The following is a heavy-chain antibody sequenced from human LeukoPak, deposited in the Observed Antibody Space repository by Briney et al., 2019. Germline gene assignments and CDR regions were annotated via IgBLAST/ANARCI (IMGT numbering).Heavy chain of an antibody. Sequence: ASVKVSCKVSGYTLTELSIHWVRQAPGKGLEWMGGFDPEVGETIYAQKFQGRVTVTEDTSTDTAYMELSSLRSGDTAVYYCATVLAVAGGTFDYWGQGALVSVSS. D-gene: IGHD3-16*01. J-gene: IGHJ4*02. CDR2: FDPEVGET. V-gene: IGHV1-24*01. CDR3: ATVLAVAGGTFDY. CDR1: GYTLTELS.